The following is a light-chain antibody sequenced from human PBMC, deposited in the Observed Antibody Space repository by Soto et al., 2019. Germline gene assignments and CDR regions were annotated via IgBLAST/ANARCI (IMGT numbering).Light chain of an antibody. V-gene: IGKV4-1*01. CDR1: QSILYSSNNKNY. CDR3: QQYYSTLWT. Sequence: DILMTQSTDSLAVSLGERATINCKSSQSILYSSNNKNYLAWYQQRPGQPPKLLIYWASIRESGVPDRFSGSGSGTDFTLTISSLQAEDVAVYYCQQYYSTLWTFGQGTKV. J-gene: IGKJ1*01. CDR2: WAS.